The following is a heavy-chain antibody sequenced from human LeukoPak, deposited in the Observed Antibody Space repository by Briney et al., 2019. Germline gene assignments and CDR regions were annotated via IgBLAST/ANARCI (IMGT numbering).Heavy chain of an antibody. D-gene: IGHD2-15*01. CDR3: ARRYCSGGSCYSDGDWFDP. V-gene: IGHV4-4*09. Sequence: PSETLSFTRTVSGGSISSYYWSWIRQPPGKGLEWIGYIYTSGSTNYNPSLKSRVTISVDTSKNQFSLKLSSVTAADTAVYYCARRYCSGGSCYSDGDWFDPWGQGTLVTVSS. CDR2: IYTSGST. CDR1: GGSISSYY. J-gene: IGHJ5*02.